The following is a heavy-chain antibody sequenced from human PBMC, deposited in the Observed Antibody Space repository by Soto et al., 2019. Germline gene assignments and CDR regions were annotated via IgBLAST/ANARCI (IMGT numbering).Heavy chain of an antibody. CDR3: ARGYSDDGGLFDY. J-gene: IGHJ4*02. D-gene: IGHD5-12*01. Sequence: GCSLRLACASSVFTFISYAMRWVRQAPGKGLEWVSAISSSGSTIYYADSVKGRFTISRDNAKNSLYLQMNSLRAEDTAVYYCARGYSDDGGLFDYWGQGTLVTVSS. CDR1: VFTFISYA. CDR2: ISSSGSTI. V-gene: IGHV3-48*03.